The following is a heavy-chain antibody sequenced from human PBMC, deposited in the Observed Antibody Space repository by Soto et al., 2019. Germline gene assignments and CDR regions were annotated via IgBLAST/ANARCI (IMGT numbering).Heavy chain of an antibody. CDR1: GGTFSSYA. V-gene: IGHV1-69*13. CDR3: AREGIAARKNYYGMDV. CDR2: IIPIFGTA. Sequence: VASVKVSCKASGGTFSSYAISWVRQAPGQGLEWMGGIIPIFGTANYAQKFQGRVTITADESTSTAYMELSSLRSEDTAVYYCAREGIAARKNYYGMDVWGQGTTVTVSS. J-gene: IGHJ6*02. D-gene: IGHD6-6*01.